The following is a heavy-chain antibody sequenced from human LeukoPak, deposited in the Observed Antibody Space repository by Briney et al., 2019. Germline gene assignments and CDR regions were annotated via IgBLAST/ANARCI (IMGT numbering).Heavy chain of an antibody. CDR2: IYYSGST. Sequence: PSETLSLTCTVSGGSISSSSYYWGWIRQPPGKGLEWIGSIYYSGSTYYNPSLKSRVTISVDTSKNQFSLKLSSVTAADTAVYYCAREWEWPDYWGQGTLVTVSS. J-gene: IGHJ4*02. D-gene: IGHD1-26*01. CDR3: AREWEWPDY. CDR1: GGSISSSSYY. V-gene: IGHV4-39*07.